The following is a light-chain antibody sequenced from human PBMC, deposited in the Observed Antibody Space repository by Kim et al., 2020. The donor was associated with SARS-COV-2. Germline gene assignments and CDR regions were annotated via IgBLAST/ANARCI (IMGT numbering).Light chain of an antibody. CDR3: QSYDSSLSGVI. V-gene: IGLV1-40*01. J-gene: IGLJ2*01. Sequence: QRVTISCTGSSSNIGAGYDVHWYQQLPGTAPKLLIYGHSNRPSGVPYRFSGSKSGTSASLAITGLQAEDEADYYCQSYDSSLSGVIFGGGTKLTVL. CDR1: SSNIGAGYD. CDR2: GHS.